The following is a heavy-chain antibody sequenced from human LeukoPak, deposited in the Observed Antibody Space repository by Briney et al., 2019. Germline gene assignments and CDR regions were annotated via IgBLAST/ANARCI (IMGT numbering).Heavy chain of an antibody. V-gene: IGHV4-59*08. CDR3: ARLRYSYGPDYFDY. D-gene: IGHD5-18*01. CDR1: GGSISSYY. CDR2: IYYSGST. Sequence: SETLSLTCTVSGGSISSYYWSWIRQPPGKGLGWIGYIYYSGSTNYNPSLKSRVTISVDTSKNQFSLKLSSVTAADTAVYYCARLRYSYGPDYFDYWGQGTLVTVSS. J-gene: IGHJ4*02.